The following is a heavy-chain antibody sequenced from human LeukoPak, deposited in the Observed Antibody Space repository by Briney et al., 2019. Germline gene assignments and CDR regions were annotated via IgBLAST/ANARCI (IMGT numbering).Heavy chain of an antibody. D-gene: IGHD3-9*01. V-gene: IGHV6-1*01. Sequence: SQTLPLTCAISGDSVSSNNGAWNWIRRSPSRGLEWLGRTYYRSKWYNDYAESLISRITISPVTSKNQFSLQLYSVTPEDTAVYYCARDVGTTGWHTFDYWGQGTLVTVSS. CDR1: GDSVSSNNGA. CDR3: ARDVGTTGWHTFDY. J-gene: IGHJ4*02. CDR2: TYYRSKWYN.